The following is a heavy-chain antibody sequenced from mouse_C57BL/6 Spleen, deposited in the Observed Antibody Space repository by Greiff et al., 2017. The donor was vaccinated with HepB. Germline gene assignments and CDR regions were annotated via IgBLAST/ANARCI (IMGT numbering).Heavy chain of an antibody. V-gene: IGHV1-69*01. D-gene: IGHD2-4*01. CDR1: GYTFTSYW. Sequence: VQLRQPGAELVMPGASVKLSCKASGYTFTSYWMHWVKQRPGQGLEWIGEIDPSDSYTNYNQKFKGKSTLTVDKSSSTAYMQLSSLTSEDSAVYYCARWIYYDYDRGYAMDYWGQGTSVTVSS. CDR2: IDPSDSYT. CDR3: ARWIYYDYDRGYAMDY. J-gene: IGHJ4*01.